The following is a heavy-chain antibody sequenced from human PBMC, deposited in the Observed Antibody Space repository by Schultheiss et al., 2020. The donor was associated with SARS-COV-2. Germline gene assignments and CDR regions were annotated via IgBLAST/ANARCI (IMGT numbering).Heavy chain of an antibody. V-gene: IGHV3-21*06. Sequence: GGSLRLSCAASGFTFSSYIMNWVRQAPGKGLEWVSSISSGSTYIHSADSGRFTVSRDNAKNSLYLQMNSLRAEDTAVYYCASLTVAGINYWGQGTLVTVSS. D-gene: IGHD6-19*01. CDR1: GFTFSSYI. CDR3: ASLTVAGINY. J-gene: IGHJ4*02. CDR2: ISSGSTYI.